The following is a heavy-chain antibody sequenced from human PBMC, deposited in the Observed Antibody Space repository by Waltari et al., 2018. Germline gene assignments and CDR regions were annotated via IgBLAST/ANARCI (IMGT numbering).Heavy chain of an antibody. D-gene: IGHD6-6*01. V-gene: IGHV4-34*01. CDR3: ARERAARPLGSGAFDI. CDR1: GGSFSGYY. J-gene: IGHJ3*02. CDR2: INHSGST. Sequence: QVQLQQWGAGLLKPSETLSLTCAVYGGSFSGYYWSWIRQPPGKGLEWIGEINHSGSTNYNPPLKSRVTISVDTSKNQFSLKLSSVTAADTAVYYCARERAARPLGSGAFDIWGQGTMVTVSS.